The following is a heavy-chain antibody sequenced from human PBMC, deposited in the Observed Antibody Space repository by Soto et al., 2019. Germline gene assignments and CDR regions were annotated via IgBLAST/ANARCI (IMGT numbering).Heavy chain of an antibody. V-gene: IGHV4-4*02. J-gene: IGHJ3*02. CDR3: ARDRAAVAETADAFDI. CDR1: GGSISSSNW. CDR2: IYHSGST. D-gene: IGHD6-19*01. Sequence: PSETLSLTCAVSGGSISSSNWWSWVRQPPGKGLEWIGEIYHSGSTNYNPSLKSRVTISVDKSKNQFSMKLSSVTAAETAVYYCARDRAAVAETADAFDILGQGTMVTVSS.